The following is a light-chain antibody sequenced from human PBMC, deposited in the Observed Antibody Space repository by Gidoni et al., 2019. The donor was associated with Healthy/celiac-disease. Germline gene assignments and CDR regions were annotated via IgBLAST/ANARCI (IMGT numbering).Light chain of an antibody. CDR1: QGISSY. J-gene: IGKJ4*01. CDR3: QQYYSYPLT. Sequence: AIRMTQSPSSFSASTGDRVTITCRASQGISSYLAWYQQKPGKAPKLLIYAASTLQSGVPSRFSGSGSGTDFTLTISCLQSEDFATYYCQQYYSYPLTFGGXTEVEIK. V-gene: IGKV1-8*01. CDR2: AAS.